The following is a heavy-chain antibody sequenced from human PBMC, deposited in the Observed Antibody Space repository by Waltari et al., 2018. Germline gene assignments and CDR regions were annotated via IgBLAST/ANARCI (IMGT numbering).Heavy chain of an antibody. CDR1: DGSFSGYS. Sequence: QVQLQQWGAGLLKPSETLSLTCAVYDGSFSGYSWRWIRQSPGKGLEWIGQINRDGSNIYNPSLKSRVAMSVDTLKSQISLRLTSVTAADAAVYYCARVGDYHGSGRFGLDVWGQGTRVTVSS. CDR3: ARVGDYHGSGRFGLDV. V-gene: IGHV4-34*01. CDR2: INRDGSN. D-gene: IGHD3-10*01. J-gene: IGHJ6*02.